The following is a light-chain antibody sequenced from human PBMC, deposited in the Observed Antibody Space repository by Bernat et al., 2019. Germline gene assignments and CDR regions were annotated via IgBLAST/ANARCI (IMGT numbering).Light chain of an antibody. CDR2: YDS. CDR3: QVWDSSDDRRGV. V-gene: IGLV3-21*04. J-gene: IGLJ2*01. Sequence: SYVLTQPPSVSVAPGETARITCGGDNIGSKSVHWYQQKAGQAPVVVIYYDSDRPSGIPERFSASNSGNTATLTINRAEVGDEADFYCQVWDSSDDRRGVFGGGTKLTVL. CDR1: NIGSKS.